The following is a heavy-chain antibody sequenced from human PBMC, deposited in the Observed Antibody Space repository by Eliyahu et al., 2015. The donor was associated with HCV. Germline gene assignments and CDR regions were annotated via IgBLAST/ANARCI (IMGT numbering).Heavy chain of an antibody. Sequence: EVQLLESGGGLVQPGGSLRLSCXASGFTFSSYAMXWVRQAPGKGXEWVSAISGSGGSTYYADSVKGRFTISRDNSKNTLYLQMNSLRAEDTAVYYCAKEIYMIAAFDIWGQGTMVTVSS. J-gene: IGHJ3*02. D-gene: IGHD3-22*01. CDR1: GFTFSSYA. CDR3: AKEIYMIAAFDI. CDR2: ISGSGGST. V-gene: IGHV3-23*01.